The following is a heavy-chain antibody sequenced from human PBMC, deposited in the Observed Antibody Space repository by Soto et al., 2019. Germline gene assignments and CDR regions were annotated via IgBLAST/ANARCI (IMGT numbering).Heavy chain of an antibody. CDR1: GGSISSGGYY. V-gene: IGHV4-31*03. J-gene: IGHJ4*02. CDR3: ARLMGTSFDL. Sequence: PSETLSLTCTVSGGSISSGGYYWSWIRQHPGKGLEWIGYIYYSGSTYYNPSLKSRVTISVDTSKNQFSLKLSSVTAEDTAMYFCARLMGTSFDLWGRGTLVTVSS. CDR2: IYYSGST. D-gene: IGHD2-8*01.